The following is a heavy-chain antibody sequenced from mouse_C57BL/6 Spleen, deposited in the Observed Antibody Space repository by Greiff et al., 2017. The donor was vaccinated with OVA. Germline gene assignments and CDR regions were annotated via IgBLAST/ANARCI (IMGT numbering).Heavy chain of an antibody. J-gene: IGHJ4*01. Sequence: QVQLQQPGAELVRPGTSVTLSCKASGYTFTSYWLHWVQPRPGPGLEWIGVIDPSDSSTNYNQTFKGQATLTVDTSSRTAYMQLSSLTSEDSAVYYCARGAGIYDGYQYAMDYWGQGTSVTVSS. V-gene: IGHV1-59*01. CDR3: ARGAGIYDGYQYAMDY. CDR2: IDPSDSST. D-gene: IGHD2-3*01. CDR1: GYTFTSYW.